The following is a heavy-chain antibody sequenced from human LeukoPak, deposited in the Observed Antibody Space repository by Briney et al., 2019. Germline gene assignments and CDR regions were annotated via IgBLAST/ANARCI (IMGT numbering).Heavy chain of an antibody. CDR1: GYTFTTYA. D-gene: IGHD1-7*01. J-gene: IGHJ3*01. V-gene: IGHV7-4-1*02. Sequence: GASVKVSCKASGYTFTTYAMNWVRQAPGQGPEYMGWINTNTGNPKYAQGFTGRFVFSMDTSVSTAYLQITSLEAEDTALYYCARGGTTNDVFEVWGQGTMVTVSS. CDR2: INTNTGNP. CDR3: ARGGTTNDVFEV.